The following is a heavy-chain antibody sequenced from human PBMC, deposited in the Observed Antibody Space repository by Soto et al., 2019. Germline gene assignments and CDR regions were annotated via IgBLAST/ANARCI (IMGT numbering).Heavy chain of an antibody. J-gene: IGHJ4*02. D-gene: IGHD2-2*01. CDR1: GFTFSSYA. Sequence: QVQLVESGGGVVQPGRSLRLSCAASGFTFSSYAMHWVRQAPGKGLEWVAVISYDGSNKYYADFVKGRFTISRDNSQNTLYLQMNSLRAEDTAVYYCARENLVPAALGLQYWGQGTLVTVSS. CDR2: ISYDGSNK. CDR3: ARENLVPAALGLQY. V-gene: IGHV3-30-3*01.